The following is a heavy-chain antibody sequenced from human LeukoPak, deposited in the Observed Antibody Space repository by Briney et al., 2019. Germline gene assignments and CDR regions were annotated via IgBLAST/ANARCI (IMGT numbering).Heavy chain of an antibody. CDR1: GATITTSTYY. D-gene: IGHD3-3*01. Sequence: SETLSLTCTVSGATITTSTYYWGWIRQPPGKGLEWIGRIYTSGSTNYNPSLKSRVTMSVDTSKNQFSLKLSSVTAADTAVYYCARESPLRFLEWLSYYYYYMDVWGKGTTVTVSS. CDR3: ARESPLRFLEWLSYYYYYMDV. J-gene: IGHJ6*03. V-gene: IGHV4-39*07. CDR2: IYTSGST.